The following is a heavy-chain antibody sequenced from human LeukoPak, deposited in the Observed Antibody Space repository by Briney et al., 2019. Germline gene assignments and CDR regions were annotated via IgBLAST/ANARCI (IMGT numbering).Heavy chain of an antibody. Sequence: GASVKVSCKASGYTLTCYYMHWVRQAPGQGLEWMGIINPSGGSTSYAQKFQGRVTMTRDMSTSTVYMELSSLRSEDTAVYYCARDYYDSSGYDAFDIWGQGTMVTVSS. CDR1: GYTLTCYY. J-gene: IGHJ3*02. V-gene: IGHV1-46*01. D-gene: IGHD3-22*01. CDR2: INPSGGST. CDR3: ARDYYDSSGYDAFDI.